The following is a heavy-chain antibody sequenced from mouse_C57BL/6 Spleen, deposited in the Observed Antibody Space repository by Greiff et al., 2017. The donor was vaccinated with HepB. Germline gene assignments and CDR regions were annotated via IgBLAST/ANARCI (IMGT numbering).Heavy chain of an antibody. D-gene: IGHD2-3*01. J-gene: IGHJ1*03. CDR3: ARSPYDGYYRYFDV. Sequence: VQLQQSGAELVKPGASVKLSCKASGYTFTSYWMHWVKQRPGRGLEWIGRIDPNRGGTKYNETFKRKSTMTVAKPSSTAYMQRSSLTSEDSAVYYCARSPYDGYYRYFDVWGTGTTGTVSS. V-gene: IGHV1-72*01. CDR1: GYTFTSYW. CDR2: IDPNRGGT.